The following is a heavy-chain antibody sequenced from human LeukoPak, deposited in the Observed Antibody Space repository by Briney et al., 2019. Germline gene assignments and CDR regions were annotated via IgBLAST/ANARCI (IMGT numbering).Heavy chain of an antibody. D-gene: IGHD1-26*01. CDR3: AKDLRYSGSLRAMDY. J-gene: IGHJ4*02. CDR2: ISGSAGST. Sequence: PGGSLRLSCAASGFTFSSYSMTWVRQAPGKGLEWVSGISGSAGSTYYADSVKGRFTISRDNSKSTLSLQINSLGAEDTAVYYCAKDLRYSGSLRAMDYWGQGTVVTVSS. CDR1: GFTFSSYS. V-gene: IGHV3-23*01.